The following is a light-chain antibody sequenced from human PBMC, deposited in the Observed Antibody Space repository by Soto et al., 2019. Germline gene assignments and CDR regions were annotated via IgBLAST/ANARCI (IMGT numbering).Light chain of an antibody. V-gene: IGLV2-14*01. CDR1: SSDVGGYDY. CDR3: SSHTSGDTRV. J-gene: IGLJ1*01. CDR2: EVT. Sequence: QSVLTQPASVSGSPGQSIAISCTGTSSDVGGYDYVSWYQQHPDKAPKLIIYEVTKRPSGVSDRFSGSKSGNTASLSISGLQPDDEADYYCSSHTSGDTRVFGSGTKRTVL.